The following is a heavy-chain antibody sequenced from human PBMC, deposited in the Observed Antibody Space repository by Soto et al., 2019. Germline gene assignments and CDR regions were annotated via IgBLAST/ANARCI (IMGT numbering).Heavy chain of an antibody. CDR1: GYNFTTYW. D-gene: IGHD5-12*01. V-gene: IGHV5-10-1*01. CDR3: ARHLSEMATILGPITLDYGLDV. CDR2: IDPSDSYT. Sequence: LGESLKISCKGSGYNFTTYWISWVRQLPGRGLEWMGRIDPSDSYTNYSPSFQGHVTISTDKSISTAYLQWSSLKASDTAMYYCARHLSEMATILGPITLDYGLDVWGQGTTVTVSS. J-gene: IGHJ6*02.